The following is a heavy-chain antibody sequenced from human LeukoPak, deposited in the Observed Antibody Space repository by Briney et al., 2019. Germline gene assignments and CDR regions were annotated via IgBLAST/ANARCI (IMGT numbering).Heavy chain of an antibody. V-gene: IGHV4-30-4*08. D-gene: IGHD2-2*02. CDR3: ARVADLGYCSSTSCYTLKRHFDY. Sequence: PSETLSLTCTVSGGSISSGDYYWSWIRQPPGKGLEWIGYIYYSGSTYYNPSLKSRVTISVDTSKNQFSLKLSSVTAADTAVYYCARVADLGYCSSTSCYTLKRHFDYWGQGTLSPSPQ. CDR1: GGSISSGDYY. CDR2: IYYSGST. J-gene: IGHJ4*02.